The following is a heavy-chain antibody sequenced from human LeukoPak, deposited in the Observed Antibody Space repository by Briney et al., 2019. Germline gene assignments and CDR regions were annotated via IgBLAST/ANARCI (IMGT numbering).Heavy chain of an antibody. CDR1: GFTFSSYG. D-gene: IGHD3-16*01. Sequence: HPGGSLRLSCAASGFTFSSYGMHWVRQAPGKGLEWVAVIWYDGSNKYYADSVKGRFTISRDNAKNSLYLQMNSLRAEDTAVYYCASGYDYVWGSYPSHFDYWGQGTLVTVSS. V-gene: IGHV3-33*03. J-gene: IGHJ4*02. CDR2: IWYDGSNK. CDR3: ASGYDYVWGSYPSHFDY.